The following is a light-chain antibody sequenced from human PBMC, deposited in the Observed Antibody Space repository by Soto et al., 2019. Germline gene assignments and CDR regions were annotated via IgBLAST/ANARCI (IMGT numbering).Light chain of an antibody. J-gene: IGLJ2*01. CDR3: QSYDSSLSGEL. CDR1: SSNIGAGYH. Sequence: QSALTQPPSVSGAPGQRVTISCTGSSSNIGAGYHVHWYQQLPGTAPKLLIYGNSNRPSGVPDRFSGSRSGTSASLAITGLQAEDEADYYCQSYDSSLSGELFGGGTKLTVL. V-gene: IGLV1-40*01. CDR2: GNS.